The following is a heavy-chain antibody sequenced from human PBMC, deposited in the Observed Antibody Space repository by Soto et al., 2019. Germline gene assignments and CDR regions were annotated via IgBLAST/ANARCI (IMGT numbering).Heavy chain of an antibody. CDR1: GYTFTSYY. D-gene: IGHD4-17*01. CDR2: INPSGGST. Sequence: ASVKVSCKASGYTFTSYYMHWVRQAPGRGLEWMGIINPSGGSTSYAQKFQGRVTMTRDTSTSTVYMELSSLRSEDTAVYYCARTPRTTVVTPGAYFDYWGQGTLVTVSS. J-gene: IGHJ4*02. V-gene: IGHV1-46*01. CDR3: ARTPRTTVVTPGAYFDY.